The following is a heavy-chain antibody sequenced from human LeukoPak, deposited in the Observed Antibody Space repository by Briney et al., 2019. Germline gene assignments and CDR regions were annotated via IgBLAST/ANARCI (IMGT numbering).Heavy chain of an antibody. Sequence: GGSLRLSCAASGFTVSSNYMSWVRQAPGKGLEWVSVIYSGGSTYYADSVKGRFTISRDNSKNTLYLQMNSLRAEDTAVYYCARATVTTRKLTRPLDYWGQGTLSPSPQ. V-gene: IGHV3-66*01. CDR1: GFTVSSNY. D-gene: IGHD4-17*01. CDR3: ARATVTTRKLTRPLDY. CDR2: IYSGGST. J-gene: IGHJ4*02.